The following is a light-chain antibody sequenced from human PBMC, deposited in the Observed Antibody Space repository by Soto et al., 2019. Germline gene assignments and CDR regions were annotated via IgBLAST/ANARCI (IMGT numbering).Light chain of an antibody. CDR1: SSNIGAGYD. CDR3: QSNDSSLSGSV. Sequence: QSVLTQPPSVSGAPGQRVTISCTGSSSNIGAGYDVHWYQQLPGTAPKVLIYGNSNRPSGVPDRFSGSKSGTSTSLAITGLQPEDEADYYCQSNDSSLSGSVFGGGTKLTVL. J-gene: IGLJ2*01. V-gene: IGLV1-40*01. CDR2: GNS.